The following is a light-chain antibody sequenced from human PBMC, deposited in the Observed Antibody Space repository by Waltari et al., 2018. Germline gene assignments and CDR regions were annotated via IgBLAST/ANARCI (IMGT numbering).Light chain of an antibody. Sequence: EIVMTQSPATLSVSLGERVTLSCRASQTIDISLAWYQQNPSQAPRLLIYDASNRAPGIPTRFSGSGSGTEFTLTISSLQSEDFAVYYCQQYKNWPLTFGQGTRPEIK. CDR1: QTIDIS. CDR2: DAS. V-gene: IGKV3-15*01. CDR3: QQYKNWPLT. J-gene: IGKJ5*01.